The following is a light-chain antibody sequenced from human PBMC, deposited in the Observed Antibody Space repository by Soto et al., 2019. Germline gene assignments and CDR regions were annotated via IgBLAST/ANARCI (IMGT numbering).Light chain of an antibody. J-gene: IGKJ2*01. CDR1: QSLLHSDGYNY. V-gene: IGKV2-28*01. CDR3: MQGSQTPYT. CDR2: LGS. Sequence: DIVMTQSPLSLPVTPGEPASISCRSSQSLLHSDGYNYLDWYLQKPGQSPHLLIYLGSNRASGVPDRFSGSGSGTDFTLKISRVEAEDVGVYYCMQGSQTPYTFGQGTKLEIK.